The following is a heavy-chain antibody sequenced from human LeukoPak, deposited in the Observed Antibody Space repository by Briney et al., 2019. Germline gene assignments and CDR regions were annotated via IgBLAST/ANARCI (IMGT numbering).Heavy chain of an antibody. CDR1: GFTFSSYW. D-gene: IGHD3-22*01. V-gene: IGHV3-74*01. CDR3: ARAPAEIGGYYPEYFRQ. CDR2: IKSDGST. J-gene: IGHJ1*01. Sequence: GGSLRLSCAASGFTFSSYWMHWVRQAPGKGLVWVSRIKSDGSTNYADSVKGRFTISRDNAKNTVSLQMNSLRAEDTGVYYCARAPAEIGGYYPEYFRQWGQGTLVTVSS.